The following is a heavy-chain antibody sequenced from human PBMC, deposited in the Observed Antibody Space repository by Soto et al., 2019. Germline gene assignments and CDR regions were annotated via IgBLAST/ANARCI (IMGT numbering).Heavy chain of an antibody. CDR3: ASPRDGYNSFDY. CDR2: ISYDGSNK. J-gene: IGHJ4*02. V-gene: IGHV3-30-3*01. CDR1: GFTFSSYA. Sequence: HPGGSLRLSCAASGFTFSSYAMHWVRQAPGKGLEWVAVISYDGSNKYYADSVKGRFTISRDNSKNTLYLQMNSLRAEDTAVYYCASPRDGYNSFDYWGQGTLVTVSS. D-gene: IGHD5-12*01.